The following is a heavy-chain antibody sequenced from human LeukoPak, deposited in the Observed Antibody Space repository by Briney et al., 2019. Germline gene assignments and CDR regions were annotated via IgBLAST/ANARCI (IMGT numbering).Heavy chain of an antibody. CDR3: ARGERRRDGYKFDY. J-gene: IGHJ4*02. D-gene: IGHD5-24*01. CDR2: INPNSGGT. CDR1: GYTFTSYT. V-gene: IGHV1-2*02. Sequence: ASVKVSCKASGYTFTSYTMNWVRQAPGQGLEWMGWINPNSGGTNYAQKFQGRVTMTRDTSISTAYMELSRLRSDDTAVYYCARGERRRDGYKFDYWGQGTLVTVSS.